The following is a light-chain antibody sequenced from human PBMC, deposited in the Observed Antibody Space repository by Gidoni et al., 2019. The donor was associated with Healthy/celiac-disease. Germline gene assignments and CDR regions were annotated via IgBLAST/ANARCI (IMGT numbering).Light chain of an antibody. J-gene: IGKJ4*01. CDR3: QHYNTWPPLT. V-gene: IGKV3-15*01. CDR2: GAS. Sequence: EIVMTQAPATLSVSPGERATLSCRASQSVSSNLAWYQQKPGQAPRLLIYGASTRATGIPARFSGSGSGTEFTLTISSLQSEYFAFYYCQHYNTWPPLTFGGGTQVEI. CDR1: QSVSSN.